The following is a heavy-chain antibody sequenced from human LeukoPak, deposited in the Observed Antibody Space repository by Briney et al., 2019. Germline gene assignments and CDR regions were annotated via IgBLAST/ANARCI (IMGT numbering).Heavy chain of an antibody. J-gene: IGHJ6*03. CDR1: GYTFTSYG. CDR3: ARPLDGYNPYYYYYMDV. Sequence: GASVKVSCKASGYTFTSYGISWVRQAPGQGLEWMGWISAYNGNTNYAQKLQGRVTMTTDTSTSTAYMELRSLRSDDTAVYYCARPLDGYNPYYYYYMDVWGKGTTVTVSS. D-gene: IGHD5-24*01. V-gene: IGHV1-18*01. CDR2: ISAYNGNT.